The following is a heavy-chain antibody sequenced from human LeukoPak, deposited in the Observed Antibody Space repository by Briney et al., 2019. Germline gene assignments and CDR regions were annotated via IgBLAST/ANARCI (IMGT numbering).Heavy chain of an antibody. J-gene: IGHJ6*02. CDR2: IYPGDSDT. Sequence: GESLKISCKGSGYSFTGYWIGWVRQMPGKGLEWMGIIYPGDSDTRYSPSFQGQVTISADKSISTAYLQWSSLKASDTAMYYCAGMRWVAEDYYYGMDVWGQGTTVTVSS. V-gene: IGHV5-51*01. D-gene: IGHD6-19*01. CDR3: AGMRWVAEDYYYGMDV. CDR1: GYSFTGYW.